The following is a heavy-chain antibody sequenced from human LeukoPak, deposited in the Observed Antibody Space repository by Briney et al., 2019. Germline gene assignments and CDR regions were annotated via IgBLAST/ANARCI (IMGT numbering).Heavy chain of an antibody. CDR1: GFTLSSYA. V-gene: IGHV3-23*01. Sequence: GGSLRLSCAASGFTLSSYAMSWVRQAPGKGLEWVSAISGSGGSTYYADSVKGRFTISRDNSKNTLYLQMNSLRAEDTAVYYCANWPRPVAVAGSRDWGQGTLVTVSS. CDR3: ANWPRPVAVAGSRD. D-gene: IGHD6-19*01. CDR2: ISGSGGST. J-gene: IGHJ4*02.